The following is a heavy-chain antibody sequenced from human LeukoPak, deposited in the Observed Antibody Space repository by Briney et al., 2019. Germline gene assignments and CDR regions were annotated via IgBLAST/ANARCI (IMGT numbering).Heavy chain of an antibody. D-gene: IGHD2-15*01. V-gene: IGHV4-34*01. J-gene: IGHJ5*02. CDR1: GGSFSGYY. Sequence: SETLSLTCAVYGGSFSGYYWSWIRQPPGKGLEWIGEINHSGSTNYNPSLKSRVTISVDTSKNQFSLKLSSVTAADTAVYYCARGGPIRLLNNWFDPWGQGTLVTVSS. CDR3: ARGGPIRLLNNWFDP. CDR2: INHSGST.